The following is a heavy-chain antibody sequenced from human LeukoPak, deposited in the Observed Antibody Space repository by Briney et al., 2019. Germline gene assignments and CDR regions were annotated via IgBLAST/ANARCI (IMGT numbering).Heavy chain of an antibody. J-gene: IGHJ6*03. Sequence: SGTLSLTCAVHGGSLSGYYWTWIRQSPGKGLEWIGQINHSGSTNYNPSLKSRVTISVDMSSNQFSLKLSSVTAADTAVYYCARDPLRPDVYYYYMDVWGKGTTVTVSS. CDR2: INHSGST. V-gene: IGHV4-34*01. CDR1: GGSLSGYY. CDR3: ARDPLRPDVYYYYMDV.